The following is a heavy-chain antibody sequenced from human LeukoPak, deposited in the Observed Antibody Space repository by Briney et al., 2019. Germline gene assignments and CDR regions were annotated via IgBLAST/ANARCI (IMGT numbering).Heavy chain of an antibody. J-gene: IGHJ6*03. Sequence: GSLRLSCAASGFTFDDYGMSWVRQAPGKGLEWVSGINWNGGSTGYADSVKGRFTISRDNAKNSLYLQMNSLRAEDTAMYYCARLYCSSTSCYYYYYYMDVWGKGTTVTVSS. CDR1: GFTFDDYG. V-gene: IGHV3-20*04. CDR2: INWNGGST. CDR3: ARLYCSSTSCYYYYYYMDV. D-gene: IGHD2-2*01.